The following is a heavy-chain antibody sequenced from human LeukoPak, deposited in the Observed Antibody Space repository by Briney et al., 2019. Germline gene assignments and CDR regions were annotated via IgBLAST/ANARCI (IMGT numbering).Heavy chain of an antibody. CDR3: ARGKGKSRIVDY. V-gene: IGHV3-66*01. D-gene: IGHD2-15*01. CDR1: GXTVSGNL. CDR2: IYSGGTT. Sequence: PGGSLRLSCAASGXTVSGNLMSWVRQAPGKGLEWVSLIYSGGTTYYADSVKGRFTISSENSRNTLYLQMNSLRVEDTAVYFCARGKGKSRIVDYWGQGTLVTVSS. J-gene: IGHJ4*02.